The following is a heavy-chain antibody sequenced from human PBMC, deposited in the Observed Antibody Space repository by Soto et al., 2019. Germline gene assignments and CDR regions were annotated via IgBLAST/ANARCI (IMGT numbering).Heavy chain of an antibody. CDR2: IYYSGST. Sequence: SETLSLTCTVSGGSISSYYWSWIRQPPGKGLEWIGYIYYSGSTNYNPSLKSRVTISVDTSKNQFSLKLSSVTAADTAVYYCASGIVVVAATPKIGFDYWGQGTLVTVSS. J-gene: IGHJ4*02. CDR3: ASGIVVVAATPKIGFDY. V-gene: IGHV4-59*01. CDR1: GGSISSYY. D-gene: IGHD2-15*01.